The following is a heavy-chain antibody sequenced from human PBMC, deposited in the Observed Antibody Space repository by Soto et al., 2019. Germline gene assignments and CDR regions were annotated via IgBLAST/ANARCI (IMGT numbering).Heavy chain of an antibody. CDR3: AREKTSGWSGYRGVDV. J-gene: IGHJ6*02. Sequence: PSETLSLTCTVSGGSISSYYWSWIRQPPGKGLEWIGYIYYSGSTNYNPSLKSRVTISVDTSKNQFSPKLSSVTAADTAVYYCAREKTSGWSGYRGVDVWGQGTTVTVSS. CDR2: IYYSGST. CDR1: GGSISSYY. D-gene: IGHD3-3*01. V-gene: IGHV4-59*01.